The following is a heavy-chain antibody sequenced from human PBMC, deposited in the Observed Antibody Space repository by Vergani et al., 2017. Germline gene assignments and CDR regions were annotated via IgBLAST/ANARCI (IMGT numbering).Heavy chain of an antibody. V-gene: IGHV1-69*04. D-gene: IGHD4-11*01. CDR2: IIPILGIA. J-gene: IGHJ4*02. CDR1: GGTFSSYA. Sequence: QVQLVQSGAEVKKPGASVKVSCKASGGTFSSYAISWVRQAPGQGLEWMGRIIPILGIANYAQKFQGRVTITADKSTSTAYMERSSLRSEDTAVYYCARAYDYSNYAHYWGQGTLVTVSS. CDR3: ARAYDYSNYAHY.